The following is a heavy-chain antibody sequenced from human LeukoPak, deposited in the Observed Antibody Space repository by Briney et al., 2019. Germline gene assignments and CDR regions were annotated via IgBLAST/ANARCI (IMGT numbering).Heavy chain of an antibody. V-gene: IGHV4-59*08. Sequence: SETLSLTCTVSGGSISSYYWSWIRQPPGKGLEWIGYIYYSGSTNYNPSPKSRVTISVDTSKNQFSLKLSSVTAADTAVYYCATAFLGWFDPWGQGTLVTVSS. CDR2: IYYSGST. CDR3: ATAFLGWFDP. J-gene: IGHJ5*02. CDR1: GGSISSYY. D-gene: IGHD2/OR15-2a*01.